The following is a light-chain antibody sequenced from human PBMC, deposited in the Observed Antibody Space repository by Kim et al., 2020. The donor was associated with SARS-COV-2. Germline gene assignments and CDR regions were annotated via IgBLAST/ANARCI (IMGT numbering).Light chain of an antibody. J-gene: IGLJ3*02. CDR2: GKN. V-gene: IGLV3-19*01. CDR3: NSRGTSGDHWV. CDR1: SLRNCY. Sequence: ALGQTVRSTCQGDSLRNCYASWDQQKPGQVPLLVLYGKNNRPSGIPDRFSGSSSGDTASLTITGAQAEDEADYYCNSRGTSGDHWVFGGGTQLTVL.